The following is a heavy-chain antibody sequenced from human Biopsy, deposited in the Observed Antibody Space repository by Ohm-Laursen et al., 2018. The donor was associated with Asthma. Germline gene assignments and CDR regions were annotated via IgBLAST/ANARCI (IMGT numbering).Heavy chain of an antibody. J-gene: IGHJ4*02. CDR1: GGTFNTYV. V-gene: IGHV1-69*13. D-gene: IGHD2-2*01. Sequence: ASVKVSCKSLGGTFNTYVIGWVRQAPGQGLEWMGGINSVFGTTAYPQKFQDRVAITADDSTSTVYMELSSLRSEDTAVYYCARKAGSCISRTCYSLDFWGQGTLVTVSS. CDR3: ARKAGSCISRTCYSLDF. CDR2: INSVFGTT.